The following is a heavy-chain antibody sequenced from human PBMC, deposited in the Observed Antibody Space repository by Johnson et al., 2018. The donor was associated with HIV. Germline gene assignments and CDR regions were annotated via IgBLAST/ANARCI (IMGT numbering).Heavy chain of an antibody. J-gene: IGHJ3*02. CDR3: AREPRIAAFRDAFDI. V-gene: IGHV3-30*04. CDR1: GFTFGSYA. CDR2: LSYDGSNK. D-gene: IGHD6-6*01. Sequence: QVQLVESGGGVVQPGRSLRLPCAASGFTFGSYAMHWVRQAPGKGLEWVAFLSYDGSNKYYADSVKGRFTISRDNSKNTLYLQMNSLRAEDTAVYYCAREPRIAAFRDAFDIWGQGTMVTVSS.